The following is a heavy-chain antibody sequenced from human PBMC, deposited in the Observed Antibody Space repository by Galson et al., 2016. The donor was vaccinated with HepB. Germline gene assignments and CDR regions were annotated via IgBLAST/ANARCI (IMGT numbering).Heavy chain of an antibody. Sequence: SLRLSCAASGFMFSTYWMQWVRQAPGEGLVWVSLIDPDGTTIDYADSVRGRFSISRDNAKNTMSLQMNSLRVGDMGVYYCVRDSGTYPGYYDFWGQGTLVTVSS. CDR3: VRDSGTYPGYYDF. CDR2: IDPDGTTI. V-gene: IGHV3-74*01. J-gene: IGHJ4*02. CDR1: GFMFSTYW. D-gene: IGHD1-26*01.